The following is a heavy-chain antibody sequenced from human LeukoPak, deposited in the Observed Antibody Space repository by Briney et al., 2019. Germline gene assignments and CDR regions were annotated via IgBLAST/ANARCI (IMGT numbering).Heavy chain of an antibody. D-gene: IGHD3-10*01. CDR3: ARDLLWDYGSGSYYP. V-gene: IGHV4-61*02. J-gene: IGHJ5*02. CDR2: IYTSGST. Sequence: SETLSLTCTVSGGSISSGSYYWSWIRQPAGKGLEWIGRIYTSGSTNYNPSLKSRVTISVDTSKNQFSLKLTSVTAADTAVYYCARDLLWDYGSGSYYPWGQGTLVTVSS. CDR1: GGSISSGSYY.